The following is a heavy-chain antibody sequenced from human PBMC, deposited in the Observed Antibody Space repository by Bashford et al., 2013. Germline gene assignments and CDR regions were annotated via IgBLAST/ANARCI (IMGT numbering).Heavy chain of an antibody. CDR3: AREDPDGYKKYIDY. V-gene: IGHV1-2*04. Sequence: ASVKVSCKASGYTFTGYYMHWVRQAPGQGLEWMGWINPNSGGTNYAQKFQGWVTMTRDTSISTAYMELSRLRSDDTAVYYCAREDPDGYKKYIDYWGQGTLVTVSS. D-gene: IGHD5-24*01. CDR1: GYTFTGYY. J-gene: IGHJ4*02. CDR2: INPNSGGT.